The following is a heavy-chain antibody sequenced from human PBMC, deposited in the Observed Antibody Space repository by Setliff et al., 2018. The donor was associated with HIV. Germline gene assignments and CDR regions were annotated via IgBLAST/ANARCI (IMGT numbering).Heavy chain of an antibody. J-gene: IGHJ4*02. CDR1: GFTFNNNA. V-gene: IGHV3-20*04. CDR2: ISQSGDK. D-gene: IGHD2-21*01. CDR3: VRDLARVIAH. Sequence: RPGGSLRLSCAASGFTFNNNAMSWVRQAPGKGLEWVSGISQSGDKYYANSMRGRFTISRDNGKNAVYLQMNSLTAEDTALYYCVRDLARVIAHWGQGTLVTVSS.